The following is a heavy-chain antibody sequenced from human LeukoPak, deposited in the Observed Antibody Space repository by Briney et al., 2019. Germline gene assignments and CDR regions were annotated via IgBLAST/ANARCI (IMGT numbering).Heavy chain of an antibody. D-gene: IGHD4-11*01. CDR3: ARGRRYSNENYYFDY. CDR2: INHSGST. J-gene: IGHJ4*02. V-gene: IGHV4-34*01. Sequence: SETLSLTCAVYGGSFSGYYWSWIRQPPGKGLEWIGEINHSGSTNYNPSLKSRVTISVDTSKNQFSLKLSSVTAADTAVYYCARGRRYSNENYYFDYWGQGTLVTVSS. CDR1: GGSFSGYY.